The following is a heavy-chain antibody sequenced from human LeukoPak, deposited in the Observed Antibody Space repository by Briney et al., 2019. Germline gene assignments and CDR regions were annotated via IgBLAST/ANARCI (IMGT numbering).Heavy chain of an antibody. J-gene: IGHJ3*02. D-gene: IGHD6-19*01. CDR2: ISWNSGSI. Sequence: PGGSLRLSCAASGFTFDDYAMHWVRQAPGKGLEWVSGISWNSGSIGYADSVKGRFTISRDNAKNSLYLQMNSLRAEDTALYYCAKSVQWLDAFDIWGQGTMVTVSS. CDR1: GFTFDDYA. V-gene: IGHV3-9*01. CDR3: AKSVQWLDAFDI.